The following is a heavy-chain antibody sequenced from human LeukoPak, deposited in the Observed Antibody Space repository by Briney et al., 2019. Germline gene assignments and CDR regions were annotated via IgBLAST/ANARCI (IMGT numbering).Heavy chain of an antibody. J-gene: IGHJ4*02. CDR2: IASDGSST. D-gene: IGHD4-23*01. V-gene: IGHV3-74*01. CDR3: ARGRPHGNDY. CDR1: GFTFSSYW. Sequence: GGSLRLSCAASGFTFSSYWMNWVRQAPGKGLVWVSRIASDGSSTTYADSVKGRFSISRDNAKNTLYLQMNSLRVEDTAVYYCARGRPHGNDYWGQGTLVTVST.